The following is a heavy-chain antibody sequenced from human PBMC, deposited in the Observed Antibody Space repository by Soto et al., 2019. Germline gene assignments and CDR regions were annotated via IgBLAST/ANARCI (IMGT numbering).Heavy chain of an antibody. J-gene: IGHJ5*02. V-gene: IGHV4-34*01. CDR3: ARYLPIAAAEPFTGEDNWFDP. D-gene: IGHD6-13*01. Sequence: SETLSLTCAVYGGSFSYYYWSWIRQPPGKGMEWIGEINHSGTTNYSPSLQSRVTMSVDTSKNHFSLKLSSVTAADTAVYYCARYLPIAAAEPFTGEDNWFDPWGQVTLITVCS. CDR1: GGSFSYYY. CDR2: INHSGTT.